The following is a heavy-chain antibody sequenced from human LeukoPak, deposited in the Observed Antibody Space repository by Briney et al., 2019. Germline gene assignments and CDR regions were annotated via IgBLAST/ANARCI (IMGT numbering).Heavy chain of an antibody. V-gene: IGHV1-2*02. CDR3: ARDRRVTYYYDSSGYWLFDYYGMDV. Sequence: ASVTVSCKASGYTFTGYYMHWVRQAPGQGLEWMGWINPNSGGTNYAQKFQGRVTMTRYTSISTAYMELSRLRSDDTAVYYCARDRRVTYYYDSSGYWLFDYYGMDVWGQGTTVTVSS. CDR1: GYTFTGYY. D-gene: IGHD3-22*01. CDR2: INPNSGGT. J-gene: IGHJ6*02.